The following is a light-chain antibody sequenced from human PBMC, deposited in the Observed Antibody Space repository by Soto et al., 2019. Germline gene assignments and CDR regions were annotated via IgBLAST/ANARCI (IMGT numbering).Light chain of an antibody. CDR2: NAS. CDR3: QQYNSYST. J-gene: IGKJ1*01. CDR1: QSISTW. Sequence: DIQMTQSPSTLSASVGDRVTITCRASQSISTWLVWYQQKSGMAPKLLIYNASSLESGVPSRFSGSGSGTEFTLTISSLQPDDFATYYCQQYNSYSTFGLGTKVEIK. V-gene: IGKV1-5*01.